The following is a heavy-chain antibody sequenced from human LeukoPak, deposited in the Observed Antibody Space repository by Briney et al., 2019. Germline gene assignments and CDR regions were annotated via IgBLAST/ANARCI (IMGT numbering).Heavy chain of an antibody. CDR3: ARENNYFDY. Sequence: SETLSLTCTVSGGSISSYYWTWIRQPPGKGLEWIGYIYYSGSTNYNPSLKSRVTISVDTSKNQFSLKLNSVTAADTAVYYCARENNYFDYWGQGTLVTVSS. CDR2: IYYSGST. V-gene: IGHV4-59*01. CDR1: GGSISSYY. J-gene: IGHJ4*02.